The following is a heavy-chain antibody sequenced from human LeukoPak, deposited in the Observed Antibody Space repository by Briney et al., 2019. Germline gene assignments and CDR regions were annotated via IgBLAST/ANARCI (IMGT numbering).Heavy chain of an antibody. CDR3: ARGYSSGWYED. CDR2: IYYSGST. D-gene: IGHD6-19*01. J-gene: IGHJ4*02. V-gene: IGHV4-39*07. Sequence: SETLSLTCTVSGGSISSSSYYWGWIRQPPGKGLEWIGSIYYSGSTYYNPSLKSRVTISVDTSKNQFSLKLSSVTAADTAVYYCARGYSSGWYEDWGQGTLVTVSS. CDR1: GGSISSSSYY.